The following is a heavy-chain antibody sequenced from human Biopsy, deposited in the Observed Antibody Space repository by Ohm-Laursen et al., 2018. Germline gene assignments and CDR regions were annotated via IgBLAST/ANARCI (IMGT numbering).Heavy chain of an antibody. V-gene: IGHV4-34*01. D-gene: IGHD3-22*01. CDR1: GESFNGYY. CDR3: VRGVDYYDPYHYYALDV. J-gene: IGHJ6*02. CDR2: INLSGRT. Sequence: GTLSLTCAVYGESFNGYYWSWIRQTPGKGLEWIGEINLSGRTNYNPSLKSRVTISVDTSKNQFSLKVRSVTAADTAVYYCVRGVDYYDPYHYYALDVWGQGTTVTVSS.